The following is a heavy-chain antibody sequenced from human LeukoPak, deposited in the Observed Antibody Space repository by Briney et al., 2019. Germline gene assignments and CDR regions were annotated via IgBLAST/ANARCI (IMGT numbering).Heavy chain of an antibody. J-gene: IGHJ3*02. CDR2: IYSGGST. V-gene: IGHV3-66*01. Sequence: GGSLRLSCAASGFTVSRNYMSWVRQAPGKGLEWVSVIYSGGSTYYADSVKGRFTISRDNSKNTLYLQMNSLRAEDTAVYYCARVRAIGGREGQWGNGFDIWGQGTMVTVSS. CDR3: ARVRAIGGREGQWGNGFDI. CDR1: GFTVSRNY. D-gene: IGHD6-19*01.